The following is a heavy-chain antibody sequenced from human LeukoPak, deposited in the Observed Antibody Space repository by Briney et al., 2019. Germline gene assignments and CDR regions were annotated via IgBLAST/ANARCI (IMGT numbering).Heavy chain of an antibody. Sequence: GGSLRLPCTASGFTFSNYAMTWVRQAPGKGLDWVSLISDSGDPTYYADSVKGRFTISRDNSKNTLFLQMSSLRAEDTAVYYCAKEMVRGVIIDWGQGTLVTVSS. V-gene: IGHV3-23*01. CDR3: AKEMVRGVIID. CDR1: GFTFSNYA. D-gene: IGHD3-10*01. J-gene: IGHJ4*02. CDR2: ISDSGDPT.